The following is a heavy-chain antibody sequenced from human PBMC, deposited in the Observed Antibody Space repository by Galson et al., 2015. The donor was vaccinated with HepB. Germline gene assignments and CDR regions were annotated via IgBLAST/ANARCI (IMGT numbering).Heavy chain of an antibody. CDR2: IISGSGGST. CDR1: GFTFSSYA. Sequence: SLRLSCAASGFTFSSYAMSWVRQAPGKGLEWVSGIISGSGGSTYYADSVKGRFTIFRDNFKNTLYLRMNSLRAEDTAVYYCAKDVGSRTSYDYWGQGTLVTVSS. CDR3: AKDVGSRTSYDY. J-gene: IGHJ4*02. V-gene: IGHV3-23*01. D-gene: IGHD2-2*01.